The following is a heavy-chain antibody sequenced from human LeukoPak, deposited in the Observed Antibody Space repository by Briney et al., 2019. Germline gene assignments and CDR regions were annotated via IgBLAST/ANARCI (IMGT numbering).Heavy chain of an antibody. CDR3: ARLRATSGYYLCY. Sequence: PGDSLKISCQASGYSFTNYWIGWVRQMRGKALEWMGILSPADSDTRDSSCFHVQVTISADRSIYTAYVQWNSLKASDTAIYYCARLRATSGYYLCYWGQGALVTVSS. CDR2: LSPADSDT. V-gene: IGHV5-51*01. D-gene: IGHD5-12*01. CDR1: GYSFTNYW. J-gene: IGHJ4*02.